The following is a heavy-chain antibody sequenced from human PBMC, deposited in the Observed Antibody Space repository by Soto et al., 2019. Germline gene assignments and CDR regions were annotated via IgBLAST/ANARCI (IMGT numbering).Heavy chain of an antibody. Sequence: PGGSLRLSCAASGFTVSSYGMHWVRQAPGKGLEWVAVISYDGSKKYYADSVKGRFTISRDIAKNTLYLQMNSLRAEDTAVYYCARDGEDVLRNIPGDAFDIWGLGTNVTVSS. CDR2: ISYDGSKK. J-gene: IGHJ3*02. CDR3: ARDGEDVLRNIPGDAFDI. CDR1: GFTVSSYG. V-gene: IGHV3-30-3*01. D-gene: IGHD3-3*01.